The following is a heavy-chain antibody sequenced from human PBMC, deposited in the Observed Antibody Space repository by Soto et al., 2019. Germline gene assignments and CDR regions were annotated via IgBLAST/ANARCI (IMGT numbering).Heavy chain of an antibody. J-gene: IGHJ6*02. V-gene: IGHV2-5*02. CDR3: VRNWRYYGGDYYYGMDA. D-gene: IGHD3-10*01. CDR1: GFPLNTGGVG. CDR2: IYWDDDE. Sequence: ITLKESGPTLVKPTQTLTLTCTFSGFPLNTGGVGVRWVRQPRGKAMEWLALIYWDDDERYRPSLRSRLNITKDTINNQVVLTMTNMDPEDTATYYCVRNWRYYGGDYYYGMDAWGQGTTVTVSS.